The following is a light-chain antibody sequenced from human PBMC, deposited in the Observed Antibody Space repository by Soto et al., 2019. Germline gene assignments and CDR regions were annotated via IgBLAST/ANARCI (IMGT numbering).Light chain of an antibody. CDR3: QQYGSSPRT. V-gene: IGKV3-20*01. CDR1: QSINSF. Sequence: EIVLTQSPGTLSLSPGEGATLSCRASQSINSFLAWYQQKPGQAPRLLIYGASTRATGIPDRFSGSGSGTDFTLTISRLESEDFAVYYCQQYGSSPRTFGQGTKVDIK. CDR2: GAS. J-gene: IGKJ1*01.